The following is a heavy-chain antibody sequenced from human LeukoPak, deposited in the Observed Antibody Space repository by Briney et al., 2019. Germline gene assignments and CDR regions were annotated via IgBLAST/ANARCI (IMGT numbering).Heavy chain of an antibody. CDR3: ARGKYRSGWYEDY. Sequence: SETLSLTCSVSGYSISSGYYWSWIRQPPGKGLDWIGYIYYSGSTNYNPSLKSRVTISLDTSKNQFSLKLSSVTAADTAVYYCARGKYRSGWYEDYWGQGTLVTVSS. D-gene: IGHD6-19*01. CDR1: GYSISSGYY. J-gene: IGHJ4*02. V-gene: IGHV4-61*01. CDR2: IYYSGST.